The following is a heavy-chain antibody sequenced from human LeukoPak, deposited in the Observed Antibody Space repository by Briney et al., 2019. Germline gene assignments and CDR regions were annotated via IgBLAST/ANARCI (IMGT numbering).Heavy chain of an antibody. CDR3: ARDYEFYGTDV. J-gene: IGHJ6*02. Sequence: SETLSLTCAVSGGSISSGGYSWSWIRQPPGKGLEWIGYIYHSGSTYYNPSLKSRVTISVDRSKNQFSLKLSSVTAADTAVYYCARDYEFYGTDVWGQGTTVTVSS. CDR1: GGSISSGGYS. D-gene: IGHD3-16*01. V-gene: IGHV4-30-2*01. CDR2: IYHSGST.